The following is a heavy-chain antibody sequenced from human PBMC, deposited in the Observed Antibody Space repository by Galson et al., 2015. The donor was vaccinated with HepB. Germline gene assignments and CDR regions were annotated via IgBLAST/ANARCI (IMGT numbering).Heavy chain of an antibody. Sequence: SVKVSCKVSGYTFSSYSITWVRQAPGQGLEWMGWIRAYNRKTNYAQKFQGRVSMSTDTSTNPAYMELRRLRSDDTALYYCARGARVLGVAATQNNWFDPCGQGTLVTVSS. J-gene: IGHJ5*02. V-gene: IGHV1-18*01. D-gene: IGHD2-15*01. CDR1: GYTFSSYS. CDR2: IRAYNRKT. CDR3: ARGARVLGVAATQNNWFDP.